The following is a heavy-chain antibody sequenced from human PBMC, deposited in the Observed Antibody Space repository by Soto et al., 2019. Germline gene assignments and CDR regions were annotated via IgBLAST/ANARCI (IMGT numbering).Heavy chain of an antibody. J-gene: IGHJ5*02. V-gene: IGHV3-30*18. D-gene: IGHD3-9*01. Sequence: QVQLVESGGGVVQPGRSLRLSCAASGFTFSSYGMHWVRQAPGKGLEWVAVISYDGSNKYYADSVKGRFTISRDNSKNTLYLQMISLRAEDTAVYYCAKDRYYDILTGSNWFDPWGQGTLVTVSS. CDR1: GFTFSSYG. CDR2: ISYDGSNK. CDR3: AKDRYYDILTGSNWFDP.